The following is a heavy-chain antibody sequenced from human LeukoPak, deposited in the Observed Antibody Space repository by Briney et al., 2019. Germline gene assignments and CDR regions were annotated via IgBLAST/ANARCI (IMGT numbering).Heavy chain of an antibody. CDR2: IGTAGDT. V-gene: IGHV3-13*01. CDR3: ARVVKERVGGVYYFDY. D-gene: IGHD1-1*01. Sequence: GGSLRLSCAASGFTFSDYDMHWVRQATGKGLEWVSAIGTAGDTYYTGSVKGRSTISRENAKNSLYLQMNSLRAGDTAVYYCARVVKERVGGVYYFDYWGQGTLVTVSS. CDR1: GFTFSDYD. J-gene: IGHJ4*02.